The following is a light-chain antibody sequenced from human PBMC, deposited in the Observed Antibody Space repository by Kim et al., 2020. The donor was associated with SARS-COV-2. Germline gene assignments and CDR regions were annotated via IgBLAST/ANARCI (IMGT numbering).Light chain of an antibody. Sequence: SYELTQPPSVSVSPGQTASMTCSGDNLGDKYTSWYQQKSGQSPVLVIYQDTKRPSGIPERFSGSNSGNTATLTISGTQAMDEADYYCQAWDSGNVVFGGGTKLTVL. J-gene: IGLJ2*01. CDR1: NLGDKY. CDR3: QAWDSGNVV. CDR2: QDT. V-gene: IGLV3-1*01.